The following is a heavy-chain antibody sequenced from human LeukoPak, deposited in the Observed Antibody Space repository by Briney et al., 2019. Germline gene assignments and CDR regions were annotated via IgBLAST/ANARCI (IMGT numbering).Heavy chain of an antibody. Sequence: GGSLRLSCAASGFIFSTYGMYWVRQAPGKGLEWVAFIRHDGSIKNYADSVKGRSTISRENSKNTLYLQMNSLRAEDMAVYYCAKDSLADIDYWGQGTLVTVSS. J-gene: IGHJ4*02. D-gene: IGHD3-16*01. V-gene: IGHV3-30*02. CDR3: AKDSLADIDY. CDR1: GFIFSTYG. CDR2: IRHDGSIK.